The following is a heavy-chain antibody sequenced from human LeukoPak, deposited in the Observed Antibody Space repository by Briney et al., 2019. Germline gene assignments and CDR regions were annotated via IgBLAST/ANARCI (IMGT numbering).Heavy chain of an antibody. J-gene: IGHJ5*02. Sequence: SETLSLTCTVSGGSISSYYWSWIRQPPGKGLEWIGYIYYSGSTNYNPSLKSRVTISVDTSKNQFSLKLSSVTAADTAVYYCARSDYHETFDPWGQGTLVTVSS. CDR1: GGSISSYY. CDR3: ARSDYHETFDP. CDR2: IYYSGST. D-gene: IGHD3-22*01. V-gene: IGHV4-59*01.